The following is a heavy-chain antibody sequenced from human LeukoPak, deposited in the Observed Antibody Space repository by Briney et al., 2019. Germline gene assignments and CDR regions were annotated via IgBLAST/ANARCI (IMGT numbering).Heavy chain of an antibody. CDR3: ARGVAVAGFDY. D-gene: IGHD6-19*01. Sequence: GASVKVSCKASGYTFTGYYMHWVRQAPGQGLEWRGWINPTSGGTNYAQKLHGRVTMTKHTSSSTANMELSRLRSGDTAVYYCARGVAVAGFDYWGQGTLVTVSS. CDR2: INPTSGGT. J-gene: IGHJ4*02. CDR1: GYTFTGYY. V-gene: IGHV1-2*02.